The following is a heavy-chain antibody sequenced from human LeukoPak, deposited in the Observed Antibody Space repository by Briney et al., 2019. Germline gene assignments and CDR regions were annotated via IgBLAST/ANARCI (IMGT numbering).Heavy chain of an antibody. D-gene: IGHD3-10*01. CDR3: ARSGYGSGSYSNWFDP. CDR1: GGSISSGGYS. V-gene: IGHV4-30-2*01. CDR2: IYHSGST. J-gene: IGHJ5*02. Sequence: SETLSLTCAVSGGSISSGGYSWSWIRQPPGKGLEWIGYIYHSGSTYYNPSLKSRVTISVDRSKNQFSLKLSSVTAADTAVYYCARSGYGSGSYSNWFDPWGQGTLLTVSS.